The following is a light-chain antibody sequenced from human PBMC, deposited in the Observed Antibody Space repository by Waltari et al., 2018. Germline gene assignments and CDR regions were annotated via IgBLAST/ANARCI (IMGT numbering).Light chain of an antibody. J-gene: IGKJ3*01. CDR3: HQRSNWPLT. V-gene: IGKV3-11*01. CDR1: QSVTTD. CDR2: DAS. Sequence: EVVLTQSPATLSFSPGDRATLSCRASQSVTTDLAWYQPRRCQAPRLLIYDASARATGIPARFSGSGSGTDFTLTISGLEPEDFAVYYCHQRSNWPLTFGPGTKVDFK.